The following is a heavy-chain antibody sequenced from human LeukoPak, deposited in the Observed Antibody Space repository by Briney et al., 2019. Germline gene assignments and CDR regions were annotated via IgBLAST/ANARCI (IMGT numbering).Heavy chain of an antibody. D-gene: IGHD3-22*01. CDR3: ARVATYYYDSSGSNDAFDI. Sequence: SVKVSCKASGGTFSSYAISWVRQAPGQGLEWMGGITPIFGTANYAQKFQGRVTITTDESTSTAYMELSSLRSEDTAVYYCARVATYYYDSSGSNDAFDIWGQGTMVTVSS. CDR2: ITPIFGTA. J-gene: IGHJ3*02. CDR1: GGTFSSYA. V-gene: IGHV1-69*05.